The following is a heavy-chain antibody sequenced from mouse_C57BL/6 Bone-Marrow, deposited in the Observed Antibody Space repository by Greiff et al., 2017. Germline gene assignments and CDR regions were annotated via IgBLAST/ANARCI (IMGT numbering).Heavy chain of an antibody. CDR2: ISSGGDYI. J-gene: IGHJ1*03. D-gene: IGHD2-12*01. V-gene: IGHV5-9-1*02. CDR3: TRLRYWYFDV. Sequence: EVQVVESGEGLVKPGGSLKLSCAASGFTFSSYAMSWVRQTPEKRLEWVAYISSGGDYIYYADTVKGRFTISRDNARNTLYLQMSSPKSEDTAMYYCTRLRYWYFDVWGTGTTVTVSS. CDR1: GFTFSSYA.